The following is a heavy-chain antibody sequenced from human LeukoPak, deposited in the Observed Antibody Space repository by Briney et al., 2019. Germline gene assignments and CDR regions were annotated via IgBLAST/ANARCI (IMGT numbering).Heavy chain of an antibody. Sequence: GGSLRLSCAASGFTFSSYEMNWVRQAPGKGLEWVSYTSSSGSTIYYADSVKGRFTISRDNAKNSLYLQMNSLRAEDTALYYCAREREAAAEYFDYWGQGTLVTVSS. CDR2: TSSSGSTI. D-gene: IGHD6-13*01. V-gene: IGHV3-48*03. CDR3: AREREAAAEYFDY. CDR1: GFTFSSYE. J-gene: IGHJ4*02.